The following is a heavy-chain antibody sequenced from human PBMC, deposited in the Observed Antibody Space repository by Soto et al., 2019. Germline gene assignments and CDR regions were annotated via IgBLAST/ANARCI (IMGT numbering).Heavy chain of an antibody. V-gene: IGHV1-69*13. CDR2: IIPMLDIV. Sequence: ASVKVSCKASGGAFSNFVISWVRQAPGQGLGWVGGIIPMLDIVHYAQKFQGRVAITADESTSTAYMELSSLSSEDTAVYYCAIEGGQGWFDPWGQGGLVTVSS. CDR1: GGAFSNFV. D-gene: IGHD2-15*01. CDR3: AIEGGQGWFDP. J-gene: IGHJ5*02.